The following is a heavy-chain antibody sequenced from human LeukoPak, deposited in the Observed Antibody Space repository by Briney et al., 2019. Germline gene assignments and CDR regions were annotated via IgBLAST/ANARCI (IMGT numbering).Heavy chain of an antibody. CDR3: AHSGTVTTPHDAFDI. J-gene: IGHJ3*02. CDR2: IYWNDDK. CDR1: GFSLSTSGVG. D-gene: IGHD4-17*01. Sequence: SGPTLVNPTQTLTLTCTFSGFSLSTSGVGVGWIRQPPGKALEWLALIYWNDDKRYSPSPRSRLTITKDTSKNQVVLTMTNMDPVDTATYYCAHSGTVTTPHDAFDIWGQGTMVTVSS. V-gene: IGHV2-5*01.